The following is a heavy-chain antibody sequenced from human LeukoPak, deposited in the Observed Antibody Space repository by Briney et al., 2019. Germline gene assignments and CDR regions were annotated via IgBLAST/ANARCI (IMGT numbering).Heavy chain of an antibody. Sequence: PGGSLRLSCAASGFSFSSAWMHWVRQAPGEGLVAVSRITSDGSTTWYADSVRGRFTISGDNAKNTLYLQMNSLRVDDTAVYYCARDWYYAIDYWGQGTLVTVSS. CDR1: GFSFSSAW. J-gene: IGHJ4*02. D-gene: IGHD2-2*01. V-gene: IGHV3-74*01. CDR2: ITSDGSTT. CDR3: ARDWYYAIDY.